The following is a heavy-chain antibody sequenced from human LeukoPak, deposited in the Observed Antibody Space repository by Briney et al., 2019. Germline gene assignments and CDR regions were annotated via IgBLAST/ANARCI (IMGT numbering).Heavy chain of an antibody. V-gene: IGHV3-23*01. J-gene: IGHJ4*02. CDR3: AKKAQYNGNYPLDY. CDR2: TSDRGDYT. CDR1: GFTFSSYS. Sequence: GGALRLSFVASGFTFSSYSMSWGRPAPGEGLGWVSGTSDRGDYTYYADSVKGRFTISRDNSKNTLYLQMNSLRAEDTALYFCAKKAQYNGNYPLDYWGQGTLVTVSS. D-gene: IGHD1-26*01.